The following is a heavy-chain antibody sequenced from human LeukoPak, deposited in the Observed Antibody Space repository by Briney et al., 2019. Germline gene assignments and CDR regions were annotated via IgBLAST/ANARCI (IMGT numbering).Heavy chain of an antibody. CDR2: ISGSGGSA. CDR3: AKDASAGSGSYYNY. V-gene: IGHV3-23*01. CDR1: GFTFSNYA. J-gene: IGHJ4*02. Sequence: GGSLRLSCAASGFTFSNYAMVWVRQAPGKGLEWVSTISGSGGSAYHADSVKGRFTISRDNSKNTLSLQMNGLRAEDTAVYYCAKDASAGSGSYYNYWGQGTLVTVSS. D-gene: IGHD3-10*01.